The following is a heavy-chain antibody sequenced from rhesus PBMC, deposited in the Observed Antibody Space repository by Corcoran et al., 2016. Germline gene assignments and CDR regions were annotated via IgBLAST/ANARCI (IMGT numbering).Heavy chain of an antibody. V-gene: IGHV4S10*01. CDR2: IYGRSAST. Sequence: QVQLQESGPGVVKPSETLSLTCAVSGGSISDSYRWSWIRQPPGKGLEWIGYIYGRSASTNYNPSLKSRVPISKDTSKNQFSLKLSSVTAADTAVYYCARESWAFDFWGQGLRVTVSS. CDR3: ARESWAFDF. CDR1: GGSISDSYR. J-gene: IGHJ3*01.